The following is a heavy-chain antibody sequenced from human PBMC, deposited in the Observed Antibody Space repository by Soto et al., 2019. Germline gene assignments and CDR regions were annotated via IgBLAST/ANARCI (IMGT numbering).Heavy chain of an antibody. CDR1: GFTFSIYA. D-gene: IGHD3-22*01. CDR3: VKGEYYYDSGAYYPFDY. CDR2: ISTNGGST. J-gene: IGHJ4*02. V-gene: IGHV3-64D*06. Sequence: PEGSLRLSCSASGFTFSIYAMHWVRQAPGKGLEYVSSISTNGGSTHYADSVKGRFTISRDNSKNTQYLQMSSLRAEDTAVYYCVKGEYYYDSGAYYPFDYWGQGTLVTVSS.